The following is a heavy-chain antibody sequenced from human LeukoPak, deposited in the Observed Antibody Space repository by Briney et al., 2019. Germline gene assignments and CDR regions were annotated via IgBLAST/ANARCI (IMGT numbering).Heavy chain of an antibody. CDR3: ARTGYLHFDY. V-gene: IGHV3-20*04. CDR2: INWNGGST. J-gene: IGHJ4*02. D-gene: IGHD3-9*01. CDR1: GFTFDDYG. Sequence: PGGSLRLSCAASGFTFDDYGMSWGRQAPGKGLEWVSGINWNGGSTGYADSVKGRFTISRDNAKNSLYLQMNSLRAEDTAVYYCARTGYLHFDYWGQGTLVTVSS.